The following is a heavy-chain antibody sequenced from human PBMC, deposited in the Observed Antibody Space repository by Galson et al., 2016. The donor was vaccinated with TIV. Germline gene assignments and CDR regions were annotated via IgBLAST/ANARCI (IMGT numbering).Heavy chain of an antibody. CDR1: GYTFTRYY. V-gene: IGHV1-46*03. CDR3: ATYGSGRQASFDF. CDR2: IDPSGGST. D-gene: IGHD3-10*01. J-gene: IGHJ4*02. Sequence: CKASGYTFTRYYMHWMRQAPGQGLEWMGVIDPSGGSTTYAQKFQGRVTMTRDTSTSTVYMELSSLTSEDTAVYYCATYGSGRQASFDFWDQGTLVTVSS.